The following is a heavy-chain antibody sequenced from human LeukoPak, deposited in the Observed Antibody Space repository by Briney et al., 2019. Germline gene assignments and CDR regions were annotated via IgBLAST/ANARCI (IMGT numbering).Heavy chain of an antibody. Sequence: GGSLRLSCAASGFTFSTYAIHWVRQAPGKGLEWVAVISYDGSQKYYGDSVKGRFSISRDNSRDTVYLQMNSLRAADTAVYYCARAHFDFWSGYSTREGLFDPWGQGTLVTVSS. D-gene: IGHD3-3*01. CDR2: ISYDGSQK. V-gene: IGHV3-30*04. CDR1: GFTFSTYA. CDR3: ARAHFDFWSGYSTREGLFDP. J-gene: IGHJ5*02.